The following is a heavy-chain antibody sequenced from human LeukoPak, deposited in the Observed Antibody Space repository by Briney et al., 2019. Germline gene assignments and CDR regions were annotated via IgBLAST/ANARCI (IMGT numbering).Heavy chain of an antibody. J-gene: IGHJ4*02. CDR3: AKLLNGWDDYVWGSPYFDY. Sequence: PGGSLRLSCAASGFTFSSYGMHWVHQAPGKGLEWVAVISYDGSNKYYADSVKGRFTISRDNSKNTLYLQMNSLRAEDTAVYYCAKLLNGWDDYVWGSPYFDYWGQGTLVTVSS. CDR2: ISYDGSNK. D-gene: IGHD3-16*01. CDR1: GFTFSSYG. V-gene: IGHV3-30*18.